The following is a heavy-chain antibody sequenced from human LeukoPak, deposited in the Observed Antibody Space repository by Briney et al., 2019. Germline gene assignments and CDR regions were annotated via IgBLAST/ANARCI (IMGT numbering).Heavy chain of an antibody. CDR2: IYHSGST. Sequence: PSETLSLTCTVSGGSISSSSYYWGWIRQPPGKGLEWIGSIYHSGSTNYNPSLKSRVTISVDKSKNQFSLKLSSVTAADTAVYYCARGYGAYMDVWGKGTTVTVSS. D-gene: IGHD5-18*01. CDR3: ARGYGAYMDV. V-gene: IGHV4-39*07. CDR1: GGSISSSSYY. J-gene: IGHJ6*03.